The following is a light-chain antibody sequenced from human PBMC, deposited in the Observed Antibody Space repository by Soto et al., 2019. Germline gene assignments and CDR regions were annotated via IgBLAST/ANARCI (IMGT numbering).Light chain of an antibody. CDR2: ASS. V-gene: IGKV1-27*01. CDR1: DTISVY. J-gene: IGKJ3*01. Sequence: DIQMTQSPSSLSASVGDRVTITCRASDTISVYLAWYQHKPGKVPERLIYASSILQSGVPSRFSGSRSGTEFTLTINSLQPEDVATYYCQKYNTAPFTFGPGTKWISN. CDR3: QKYNTAPFT.